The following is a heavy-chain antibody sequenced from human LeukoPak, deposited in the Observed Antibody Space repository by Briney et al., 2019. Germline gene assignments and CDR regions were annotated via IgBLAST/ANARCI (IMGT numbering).Heavy chain of an antibody. CDR3: ARATPGGLHGYSFDY. Sequence: GASVKVSCKASGYTFKNYDINWVRQAPGQGLEWMGWMNPNSGNTGFAQKFQDRVSMTRDTSINTAYMELTSLRSEDTAVYYCARATPGGLHGYSFDYWGQGTVVTVYS. CDR1: GYTFKNYD. CDR2: MNPNSGNT. D-gene: IGHD5-24*01. V-gene: IGHV1-8*02. J-gene: IGHJ4*02.